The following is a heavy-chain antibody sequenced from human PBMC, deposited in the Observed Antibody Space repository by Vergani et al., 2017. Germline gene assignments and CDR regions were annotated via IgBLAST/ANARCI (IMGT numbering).Heavy chain of an antibody. J-gene: IGHJ5*02. CDR2: ISWNSGAV. D-gene: IGHD3-22*01. Sequence: EVDLVESGGGLAQPGGSLRLSCEASGITFWKFGMHWVRQGPGKGLEWVSGISWNSGAVDYADSVRGRFTISRDNAKNSLFLEMNSLRGDDTAIYYCARHSSGYSWGQGTLVTVSS. CDR3: ARHSSGYS. CDR1: GITFWKFG. V-gene: IGHV3-9*01.